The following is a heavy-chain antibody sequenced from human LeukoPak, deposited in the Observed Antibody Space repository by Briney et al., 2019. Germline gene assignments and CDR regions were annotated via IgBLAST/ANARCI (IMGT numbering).Heavy chain of an antibody. Sequence: GGSLRLSCAASGFTFSSYSMNWLRQAPGKGLEWVSSISSSSSYIYYADSVKGRFTISRDNAKNSLYLQMNSLRAEDTAVYYCASYDSSRTKDRWGQGTPVTVSS. J-gene: IGHJ4*02. D-gene: IGHD3-22*01. V-gene: IGHV3-21*01. CDR1: GFTFSSYS. CDR2: ISSSSSYI. CDR3: ASYDSSRTKDR.